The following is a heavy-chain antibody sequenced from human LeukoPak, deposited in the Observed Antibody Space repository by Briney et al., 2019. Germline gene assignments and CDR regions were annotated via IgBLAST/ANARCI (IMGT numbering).Heavy chain of an antibody. Sequence: SETLSLTCTVSGDSMSNYYGTWIRHPSGYKLEWIGSISYSGSTNYNPSLKSRVTMSVDTSKNQFSLKLNSVTAADTAVYYCARSGLVRGVSTWGQGTLVTVSS. CDR3: ARSGLVRGVST. CDR2: ISYSGST. J-gene: IGHJ4*02. V-gene: IGHV4-59*01. D-gene: IGHD3-10*01. CDR1: GDSMSNYY.